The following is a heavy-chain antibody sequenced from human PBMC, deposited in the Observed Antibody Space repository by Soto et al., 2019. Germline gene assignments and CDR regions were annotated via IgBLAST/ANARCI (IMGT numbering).Heavy chain of an antibody. Sequence: EVQLVESGGGLLQPGGSLRLSCAASEFTVNGRSVHWVRQAPGKGLLWVSGIDKVAPGSTYADSVKGRFTSSRDNAQNTVSLQMNSVSVEETDVYYSARGWFGPDVWGKGTRVTVSS. V-gene: IGHV3-74*01. CDR2: IDKVAPGS. CDR1: EFTVNGRS. D-gene: IGHD3-10*01. J-gene: IGHJ6*03. CDR3: ARGWFGPDV.